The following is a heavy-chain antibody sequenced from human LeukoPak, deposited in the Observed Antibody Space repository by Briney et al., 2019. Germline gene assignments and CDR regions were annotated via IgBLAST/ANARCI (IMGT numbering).Heavy chain of an antibody. D-gene: IGHD5-12*01. Sequence: GGSLRLSCEASGFTFSSFAMHWVRQSPGKGLEWVAVMSYDGSTEDDEDSVKGRLIKFRDNSNRSLSLEMNSLRPDDTAVFYWAKDESSGYDWPNDFYGLDVWGQGTTVGVSS. V-gene: IGHV3-30*04. CDR2: MSYDGSTE. CDR3: AKDESSGYDWPNDFYGLDV. J-gene: IGHJ6*02. CDR1: GFTFSSFA.